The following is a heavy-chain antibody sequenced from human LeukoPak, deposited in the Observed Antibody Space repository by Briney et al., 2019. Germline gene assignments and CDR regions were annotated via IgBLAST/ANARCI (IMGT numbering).Heavy chain of an antibody. D-gene: IGHD3-3*01. J-gene: IGHJ6*03. Sequence: ASVKVSCKASGYTFTSYYMHWVRQAPGQGLEWMGIINPSGGSTSYAQKFQGRVTMTRDTSTSTVYMELSSLRSEDTAVYYCARDRDSDFSYYYYMDVWGEGTTVTVSS. CDR1: GYTFTSYY. V-gene: IGHV1-46*01. CDR3: ARDRDSDFSYYYYMDV. CDR2: INPSGGST.